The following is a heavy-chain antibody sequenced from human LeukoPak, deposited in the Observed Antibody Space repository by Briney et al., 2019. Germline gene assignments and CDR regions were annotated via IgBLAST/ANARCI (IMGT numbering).Heavy chain of an antibody. Sequence: SETLSLTCTVSGDSVSSGSSYWSWIRQPPGKGLEWIGYIYYSGSTNYNPSLKSRVTISVDASKNQFSLKLSSVTAADTAVYYCARGSAWYFVYWGQGTLVTVPS. J-gene: IGHJ4*02. CDR1: GDSVSSGSSY. D-gene: IGHD6-19*01. CDR2: IYYSGST. V-gene: IGHV4-61*01. CDR3: ARGSAWYFVY.